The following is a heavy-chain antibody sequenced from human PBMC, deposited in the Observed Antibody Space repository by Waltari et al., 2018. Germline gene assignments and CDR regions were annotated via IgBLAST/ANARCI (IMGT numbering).Heavy chain of an antibody. J-gene: IGHJ4*02. Sequence: QITLKESGPTLVKPTQTLTLPCTFSGFSLSTSGVGVGWIRQPPGKALEWLALIYWNDDKRYSPSLKSRLTITKDTSKNQVVLTMTNMDPVDTATYYCAHRRGGGDTDYWGQGTLVTVSS. CDR2: IYWNDDK. V-gene: IGHV2-5*01. D-gene: IGHD2-21*02. CDR1: GFSLSTSGVG. CDR3: AHRRGGGDTDY.